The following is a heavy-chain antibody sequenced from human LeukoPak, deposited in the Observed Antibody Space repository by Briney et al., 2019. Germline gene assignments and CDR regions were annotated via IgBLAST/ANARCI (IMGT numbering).Heavy chain of an antibody. CDR3: SCTAGRCYGMDV. V-gene: IGHV3-72*01. J-gene: IGHJ6*02. CDR2: TRNKADSYAT. Sequence: GGSLRVSFAASGSTFSDHYMGWVGQAPGKGLEWVGRTRNKADSYATEYAASVKGRFTISRDDSKNSLYLQMSSLKTEDTAVYYCSCTAGRCYGMDVWGQGTTVTVSS. D-gene: IGHD2-8*02. CDR1: GSTFSDHY.